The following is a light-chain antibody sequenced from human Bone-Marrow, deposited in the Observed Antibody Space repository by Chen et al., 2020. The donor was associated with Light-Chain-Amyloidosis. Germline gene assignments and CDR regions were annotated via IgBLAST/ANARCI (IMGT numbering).Light chain of an antibody. CDR2: EVT. CDR3: SSYTITNTLV. J-gene: IGLJ1*01. CDR1: SSDVGGDNH. V-gene: IGLV2-14*01. Sequence: QSALTQPASVSGSPGPSITLSCTGTSSDVGGDNHVSWYHQHPDKAPKLMIYEVTNRPSWVPDRFSGSKSDNTASLTISGLQTEDEADYFCSSYTITNTLVFGSGTRVTVL.